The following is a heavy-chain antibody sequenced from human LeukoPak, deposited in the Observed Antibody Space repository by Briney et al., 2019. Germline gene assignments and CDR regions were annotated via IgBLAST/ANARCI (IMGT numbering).Heavy chain of an antibody. CDR2: IYHSGST. D-gene: IGHD3-22*01. Sequence: SETLSLTCAVSSGSISSTNWWSWVRPPPGKGLEWIGEIYHSGSTNYNPSLKSRVIISVDKSKNQFSLKLSSVTAADTAVYYCTGYGYYSLEYWGQGTLVTVSS. CDR3: TGYGYYSLEY. V-gene: IGHV4-4*02. J-gene: IGHJ4*02. CDR1: SGSISSTNW.